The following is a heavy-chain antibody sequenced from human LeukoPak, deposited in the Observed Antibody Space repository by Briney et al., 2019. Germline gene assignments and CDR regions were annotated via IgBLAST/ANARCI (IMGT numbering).Heavy chain of an antibody. Sequence: SETLSLTCTVSGGSISSGDYYWSWIRQPPGKGLEWIGYIYYSGSTYYNPSLKSRVTISVDTSKNQFSLQLNSVTPEDTAVYYCAGGWYDSLDYWGQGTLVTVSS. CDR3: AGGWYDSLDY. V-gene: IGHV4-30-4*08. CDR2: IYYSGST. D-gene: IGHD6-19*01. J-gene: IGHJ4*02. CDR1: GGSISSGDYY.